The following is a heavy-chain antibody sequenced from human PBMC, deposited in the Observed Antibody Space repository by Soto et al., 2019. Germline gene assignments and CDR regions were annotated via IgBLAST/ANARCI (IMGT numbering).Heavy chain of an antibody. D-gene: IGHD1-26*01. J-gene: IGHJ4*02. CDR2: IYPGDSDT. CDR3: ARHLKVDRYSGSPPGDFDY. V-gene: IGHV5-51*01. CDR1: GYSFTSYW. Sequence: GESLKISCKGSGYSFTSYWIGWVRQMPGKGLEWMGIIYPGDSDTRYSPSFQGQVTISADKSISTAYLQWSSLKASDTAMYYCARHLKVDRYSGSPPGDFDYWGQGTLVTVSS.